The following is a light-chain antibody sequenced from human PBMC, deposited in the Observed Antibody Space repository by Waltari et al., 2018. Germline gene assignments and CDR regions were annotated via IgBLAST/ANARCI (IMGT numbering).Light chain of an antibody. CDR1: QSVLYSSKNKNY. V-gene: IGKV4-1*01. J-gene: IGKJ1*01. CDR3: QQYYSTPRT. Sequence: EIVMTQSPDSLAVSLGERATINCQSSQSVLYSSKNKNYLAWYQQKPGQPPKLLIYWASTRESGVPDRFSGSGSGTDFTLTISSLQAEDVAVYYCQQYYSTPRTFGQGTKVEIK. CDR2: WAS.